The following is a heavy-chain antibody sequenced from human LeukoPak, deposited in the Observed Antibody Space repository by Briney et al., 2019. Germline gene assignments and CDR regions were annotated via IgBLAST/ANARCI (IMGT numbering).Heavy chain of an antibody. CDR3: AKVEDFWSGLTKLGYFDY. D-gene: IGHD3-3*01. J-gene: IGHJ4*02. CDR2: ISSSGGST. Sequence: GGSLRLSCAASGFNLSSYAISWVRHDPGKGLERVSVISSSGGSTYYADSVKGRFTISGDNSKNTLYLQMNSLRAEDTAVYYCAKVEDFWSGLTKLGYFDYWGQGTLVTVSS. CDR1: GFNLSSYA. V-gene: IGHV3-23*01.